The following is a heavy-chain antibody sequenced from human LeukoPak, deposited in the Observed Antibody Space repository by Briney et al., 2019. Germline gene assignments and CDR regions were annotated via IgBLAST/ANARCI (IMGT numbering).Heavy chain of an antibody. Sequence: GGSLRLSCAASGFTFSSYSMNWVRQAPGKGLEWVSYISSSSSTIYYADSVKGRFTISRDNAKNSLYLQMNSLRAEDTAVYYCAKEAPGIAVAGINYWGQGTLVTVSS. J-gene: IGHJ4*02. V-gene: IGHV3-48*04. CDR3: AKEAPGIAVAGINY. CDR1: GFTFSSYS. CDR2: ISSSSSTI. D-gene: IGHD6-19*01.